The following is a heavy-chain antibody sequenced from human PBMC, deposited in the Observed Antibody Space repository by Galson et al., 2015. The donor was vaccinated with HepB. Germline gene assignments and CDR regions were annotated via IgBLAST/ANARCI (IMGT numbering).Heavy chain of an antibody. CDR1: GYTFTNYG. V-gene: IGHV1-18*01. CDR2: ISAYNDNT. D-gene: IGHD6-6*01. CDR3: ATARYSTSPPDN. J-gene: IGHJ4*02. Sequence: SVKVSCKASGYTFTNYGISWVRQAPGQGLEWMAWISAYNDNTYYAQKFQGRVTMTTDTSTSTAYMELRSLTSDDTAVYYCATARYSTSPPDNWGQGTLVTVSS.